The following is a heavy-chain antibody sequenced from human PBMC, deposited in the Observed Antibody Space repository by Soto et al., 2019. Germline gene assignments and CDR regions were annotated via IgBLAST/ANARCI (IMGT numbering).Heavy chain of an antibody. J-gene: IGHJ4*02. CDR2: VDGDGSGT. CDR3: GSIFEY. CDR1: GFTWKNYW. Sequence: PGGSLRLSCAAAGFTWKNYWMHWVRQAPGKGLVWVSRVDGDGSGTSYADSVKGRFTISRDNAKNTLYLQMNSLGVEDTAVYYCGSIFEYWGQGVLVTVSS. V-gene: IGHV3-74*01.